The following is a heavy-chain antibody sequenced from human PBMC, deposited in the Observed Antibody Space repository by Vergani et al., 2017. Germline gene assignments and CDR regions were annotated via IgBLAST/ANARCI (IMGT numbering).Heavy chain of an antibody. J-gene: IGHJ6*03. CDR3: ARQYCSSTSCYYMDV. V-gene: IGHV5-51*01. D-gene: IGHD2-2*01. Sequence: EVQLVQSGAEVKKPGESLKISCKGSGYSFTNYWIGWVRQMPGKGLEWMGIIYPGDSDTRYSPSFQGQVTISADKSISTAYLQWSSLKASDTAIYYCARQYCSSTSCYYMDVWGKGTTVTVSS. CDR2: IYPGDSDT. CDR1: GYSFTNYW.